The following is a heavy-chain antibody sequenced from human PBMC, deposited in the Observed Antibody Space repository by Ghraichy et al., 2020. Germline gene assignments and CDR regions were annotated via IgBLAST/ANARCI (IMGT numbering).Heavy chain of an antibody. Sequence: SLRLSCAASGFTFSSYSIDWVRQAPGKGLECISYISSSSSTIYYADSVKGRFTISRDNAKNSVYLQMNSLRDEDTAVYYCARVYSSGYSIDYWGQGTLVTVSS. CDR2: ISSSSSTI. CDR3: ARVYSSGYSIDY. V-gene: IGHV3-48*02. J-gene: IGHJ4*02. CDR1: GFTFSSYS. D-gene: IGHD3-22*01.